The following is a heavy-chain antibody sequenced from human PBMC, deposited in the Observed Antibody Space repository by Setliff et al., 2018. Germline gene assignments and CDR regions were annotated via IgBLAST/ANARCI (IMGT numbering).Heavy chain of an antibody. CDR3: ARWEGGLTYYYMDV. CDR2: IHWNGGST. CDR1: GFTFDDFG. Sequence: GESLKISCAASGFTFDDFGMSWVRQAPGKGLEWVSGIHWNGGSTDYADSVKGRFTISRDNAKNSLYLQMNSLRAEDTALYYCARWEGGLTYYYMDVWGKGTTVTVSS. V-gene: IGHV3-20*04. D-gene: IGHD1-26*01. J-gene: IGHJ6*03.